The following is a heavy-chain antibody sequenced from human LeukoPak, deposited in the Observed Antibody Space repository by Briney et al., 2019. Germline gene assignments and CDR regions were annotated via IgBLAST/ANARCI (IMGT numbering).Heavy chain of an antibody. CDR1: GYTFASYG. Sequence: GASVTVSCKASGYTFASYGVSWVRQAPGQGPEWMAWISVYSGNTKYAQKFQGRVTLTADTSTSTVYMELRSLRSDDTAVYYCARDGWSLGPWGQGTLVTVSS. J-gene: IGHJ5*02. V-gene: IGHV1-18*01. CDR2: ISVYSGNT. CDR3: ARDGWSLGP. D-gene: IGHD2-8*01.